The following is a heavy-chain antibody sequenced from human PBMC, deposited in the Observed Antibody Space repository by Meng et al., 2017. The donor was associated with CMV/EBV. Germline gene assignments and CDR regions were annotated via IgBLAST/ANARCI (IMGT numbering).Heavy chain of an antibody. D-gene: IGHD5-24*01. V-gene: IGHV5-51*01. CDR3: ATAPIEMATNGGFFDY. CDR2: IYPGDSDT. CDR1: GYSFTSYW. J-gene: IGHJ4*02. Sequence: GESLKISCKGSGYSFTSYWIGWVRQMPGKGLEWMGIIYPGDSDTRYSPSLQGQVTISADKSISTAYLQWSSLKASDTAMYYCATAPIEMATNGGFFDYWGQGTLVTVSS.